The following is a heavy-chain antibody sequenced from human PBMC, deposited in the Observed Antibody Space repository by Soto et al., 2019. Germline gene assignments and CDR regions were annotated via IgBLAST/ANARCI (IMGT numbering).Heavy chain of an antibody. Sequence: GGSLRLSCAASGFTFSSYAMSWVRQASGKGLEWVSAISGSGGSTYYADSVKGRFTISRDNSKNTLYLQMNSLRAEDTAVYYCAKVSCSSTSCYYMDVWGKGTTVTVSS. V-gene: IGHV3-23*01. CDR1: GFTFSSYA. J-gene: IGHJ6*03. D-gene: IGHD2-2*01. CDR2: ISGSGGST. CDR3: AKVSCSSTSCYYMDV.